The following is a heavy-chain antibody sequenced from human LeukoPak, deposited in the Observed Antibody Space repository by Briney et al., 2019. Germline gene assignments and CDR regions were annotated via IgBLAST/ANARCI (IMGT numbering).Heavy chain of an antibody. Sequence: TSETLSLTCTVSGGSISSSSYYWGWIRQPPGKGLEWIGSIYYSGSTYYNPSLKSRVTISVDTSKNQFSLKLSSVTAADTAVYYCARDPRGDAFDIWGQGTMVTVSS. V-gene: IGHV4-39*07. CDR1: GGSISSSSYY. CDR2: IYYSGST. J-gene: IGHJ3*02. CDR3: ARDPRGDAFDI.